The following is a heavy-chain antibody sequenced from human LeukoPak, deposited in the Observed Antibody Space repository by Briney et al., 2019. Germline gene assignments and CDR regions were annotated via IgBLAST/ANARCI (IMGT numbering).Heavy chain of an antibody. J-gene: IGHJ4*02. V-gene: IGHV4-4*07. CDR3: ARDEHYYDSSGYSKPLDY. CDR1: GGAISSYY. D-gene: IGHD3-22*01. CDR2: IYTSGST. Sequence: SETLSLTCTVSGGAISSYYWSWIRQPAGKGLEWIGRIYTSGSTSYNPSLKSRVTMSVDTSKNQFSLKLSSVTAADTAVYYCARDEHYYDSSGYSKPLDYWGQGTLVTVSS.